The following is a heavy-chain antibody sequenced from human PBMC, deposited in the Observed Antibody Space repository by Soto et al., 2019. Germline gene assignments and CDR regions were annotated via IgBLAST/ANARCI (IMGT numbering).Heavy chain of an antibody. J-gene: IGHJ4*02. CDR2: INPNSGGT. Sequence: ASVKVSCKASGYTFTGYYMHWVRQAPGQGLEWMGWINPNSGGTNYAQKFQGRVTMTRDTSISTAYMELSRLRSDDTAVYYCARDSLLYYYYSSGYPSYWGQGTLVTVSS. CDR3: ARDSLLYYYYSSGYPSY. CDR1: GYTFTGYY. D-gene: IGHD3-22*01. V-gene: IGHV1-2*02.